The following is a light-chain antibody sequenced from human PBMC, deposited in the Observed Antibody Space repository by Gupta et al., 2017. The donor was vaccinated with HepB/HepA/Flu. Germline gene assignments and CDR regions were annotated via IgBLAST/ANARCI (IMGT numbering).Light chain of an antibody. CDR2: ENT. Sequence: QSVLTQPASVSGAPWQTVTISCAGTNTNIGAHYDVHWYQQFPGTAPKLLIFENTKRPSGVPDRFACSKAGTSASLTTDGLQAEDEAYYYWQSYDSSRSAWGFGGGTKLTVL. V-gene: IGLV1-40*01. CDR1: NTNIGAHYD. CDR3: QSYDSSRSAWG. J-gene: IGLJ3*02.